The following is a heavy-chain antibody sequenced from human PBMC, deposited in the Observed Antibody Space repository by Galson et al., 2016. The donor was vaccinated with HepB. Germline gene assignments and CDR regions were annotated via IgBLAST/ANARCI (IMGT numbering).Heavy chain of an antibody. CDR1: GASFSGYS. J-gene: IGHJ5*02. D-gene: IGHD1-26*01. Sequence: APLSLPCAVYGASFSGYSWNWLRQPPGKGLEWIGEIDHRGDSNYNPSPKSRLTLSLDTSKSQFSLKLNSVTAADTAVYYCARGMLRALTWGRLDPWGQGTLVTVSS. CDR2: IDHRGDS. CDR3: ARGMLRALTWGRLDP. V-gene: IGHV4-34*01.